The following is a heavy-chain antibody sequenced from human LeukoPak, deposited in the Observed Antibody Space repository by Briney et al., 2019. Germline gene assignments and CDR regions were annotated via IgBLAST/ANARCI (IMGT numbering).Heavy chain of an antibody. CDR1: GFTFDDYG. V-gene: IGHV3-20*04. J-gene: IGHJ4*02. CDR3: ARDRGYCSSTSCYMAYDY. D-gene: IGHD2-2*02. Sequence: GASLRLSCAASGFTFDDYGMSWVRQAPGKGLEWVSGINWNGGRTGYADSVKGRFTISRDNAKNSLYLQMNSLRAEDTALYYCARDRGYCSSTSCYMAYDYWGQGTLVTVSS. CDR2: INWNGGRT.